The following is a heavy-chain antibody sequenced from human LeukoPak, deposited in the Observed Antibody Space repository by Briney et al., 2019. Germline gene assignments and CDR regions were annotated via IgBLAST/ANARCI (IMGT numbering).Heavy chain of an antibody. Sequence: TGGSLRLSCAVSGFTFNNYAMTWVRQAPGKGLEWVSVIYSGGSTYYADSVKGRFTISRHNSKNTLYLQMNSLRAEDTAVYYCASRTTRGSAFDIWGQGTMVTVSS. V-gene: IGHV3-53*04. CDR3: ASRTTRGSAFDI. J-gene: IGHJ3*02. CDR1: GFTFNNYA. CDR2: IYSGGST. D-gene: IGHD1/OR15-1a*01.